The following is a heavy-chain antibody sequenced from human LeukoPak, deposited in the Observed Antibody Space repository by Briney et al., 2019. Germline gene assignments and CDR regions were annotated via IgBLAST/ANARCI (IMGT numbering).Heavy chain of an antibody. D-gene: IGHD2-15*01. V-gene: IGHV1-18*01. J-gene: IGHJ5*02. Sequence: ASVKVSCKASGYTFTSYGISWVRHAPGQGLEWMGWISAYNGNTNYAQKLQGRVTMTTDTATNTAYMELRSLRSDDTAVYHCARFCSGGGCYHNWFDPWGQGTLVTVSS. CDR2: ISAYNGNT. CDR1: GYTFTSYG. CDR3: ARFCSGGGCYHNWFDP.